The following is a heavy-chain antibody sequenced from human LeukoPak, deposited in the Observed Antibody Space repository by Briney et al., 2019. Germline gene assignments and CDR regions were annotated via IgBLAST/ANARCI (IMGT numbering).Heavy chain of an antibody. D-gene: IGHD6-13*01. CDR1: GFTFTIYY. Sequence: ASVKVSCKTLGSGFTFTIYYIHWVRQAPGQGLEWMGLINPHGGYTEYAQKLQGRVTMTSDTSTRTVYMDLNSPRSEDTAVYYCARGLSYSSRTLFEDWGQGTLVTVS. CDR2: INPHGGYT. J-gene: IGHJ4*02. CDR3: ARGLSYSSRTLFED. V-gene: IGHV1-46*04.